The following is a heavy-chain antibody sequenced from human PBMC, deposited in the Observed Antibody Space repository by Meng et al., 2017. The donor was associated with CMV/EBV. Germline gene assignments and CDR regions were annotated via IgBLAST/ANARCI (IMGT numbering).Heavy chain of an antibody. J-gene: IGHJ6*02. CDR1: GFTFSSYS. Sequence: LSLTCAASGFTFSSYSMNWVRQAPGKGLEWVSSISSSSSYIYYADSVKGRFTISRDNAKNSLYLQMNSLRAEDTAVYYCAREVIAAAGISYYYYYGMDVWGQGTTVTVSS. CDR3: AREVIAAAGISYYYYYGMDV. V-gene: IGHV3-21*01. CDR2: ISSSSSYI. D-gene: IGHD6-13*01.